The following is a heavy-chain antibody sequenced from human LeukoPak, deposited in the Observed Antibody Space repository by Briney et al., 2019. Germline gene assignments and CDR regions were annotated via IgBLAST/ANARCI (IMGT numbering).Heavy chain of an antibody. D-gene: IGHD6-19*01. CDR3: AKEGYSSGWYGGDDY. V-gene: IGHV3-30*18. CDR2: ISYDGSNK. Sequence: RGSLRLSCAASGFTFSSYGMHWVRQAPGKGLEWVAVISYDGSNKYYADSVKGRFTISRDNSKHTLYLQMNSLRAEDTAVYYCAKEGYSSGWYGGDDYWGQGTLVTVSS. J-gene: IGHJ4*02. CDR1: GFTFSSYG.